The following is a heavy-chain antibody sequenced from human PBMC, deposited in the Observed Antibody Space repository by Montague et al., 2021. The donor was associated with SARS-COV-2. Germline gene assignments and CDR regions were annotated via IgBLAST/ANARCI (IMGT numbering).Heavy chain of an antibody. V-gene: IGHV4-61*01. Sequence: SETLSLTCTVSDGSVISTYPHWHWVRQSPGRGLEWIGGYLFHIDTADYHTSLMSRVTISVDTSKNQFSLTLTSVTAADTAVYYCTRGIDSYKTGYWGQGIQVTVSS. J-gene: IGHJ4*02. CDR2: LFHIDTA. CDR3: TRGIDSYKTGY. CDR1: DGSVISTYPH. D-gene: IGHD6-13*01.